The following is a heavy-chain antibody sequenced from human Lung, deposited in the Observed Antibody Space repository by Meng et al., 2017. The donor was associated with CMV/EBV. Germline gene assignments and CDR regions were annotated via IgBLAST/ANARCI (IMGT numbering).Heavy chain of an antibody. J-gene: IGHJ3*02. D-gene: IGHD3-3*01. CDR2: INPSGGST. Sequence: ASVKVFCKASGDTFTSYYMNWGRQDPGQGLEWMGIINPSGGSTSYGQKFQGRVTMTRDTSTSTVYMELSSLRYEDTAVYYCARVGNERNTIFGVVTKGSFDIWGQGTXVTVSS. CDR1: GDTFTSYY. CDR3: ARVGNERNTIFGVVTKGSFDI. V-gene: IGHV1-46*01.